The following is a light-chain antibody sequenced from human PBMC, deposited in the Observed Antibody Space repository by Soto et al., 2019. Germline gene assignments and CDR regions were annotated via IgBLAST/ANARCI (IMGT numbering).Light chain of an antibody. CDR1: QDIGND. J-gene: IGKJ1*01. CDR2: LAS. CDR3: LQDYNYPLT. V-gene: IGKV1-6*01. Sequence: ALQMTQSPSSLSASVGDRVTITCRASQDIGNDLGWYQQKSGKAPKILIYLASSLYSGVPSRFSGSGSGTDFSLTISSLQPEDFATYYCLQDYNYPLTFGQGTKVEVK.